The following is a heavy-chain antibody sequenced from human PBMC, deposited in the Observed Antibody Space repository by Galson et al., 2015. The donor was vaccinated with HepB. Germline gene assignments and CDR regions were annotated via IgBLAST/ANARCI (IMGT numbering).Heavy chain of an antibody. V-gene: IGHV3-7*01. D-gene: IGHD2/OR15-2a*01. CDR1: GFTYSNYW. J-gene: IGHJ4*02. CDR3: AKDFGHYF. CDR2: FKQDGDEQ. Sequence: LRLYCVASGFTYSNYWRSGVRQAQRRGLEWLGNFKQDGDEQYYVDSVKGRFTISRDNAKNSRSLQMNGLRAEDTAVYYCAKDFGHYFWGQGALITVSP.